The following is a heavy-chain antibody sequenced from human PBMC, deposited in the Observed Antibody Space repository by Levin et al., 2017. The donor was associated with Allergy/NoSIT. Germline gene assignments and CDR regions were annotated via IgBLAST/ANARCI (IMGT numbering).Heavy chain of an antibody. Sequence: SETLSLTCTVSGGSISSGDYYWSWIRQPPGKGLEWIGYIYYSGSTYYNPSLKSRVTISVDTSKNQFSLKLSSVTAADTAVYYCARVAYGDPTADYWGQGTLVTVSS. CDR1: GGSISSGDYY. J-gene: IGHJ4*02. D-gene: IGHD4-17*01. CDR3: ARVAYGDPTADY. CDR2: IYYSGST. V-gene: IGHV4-30-4*01.